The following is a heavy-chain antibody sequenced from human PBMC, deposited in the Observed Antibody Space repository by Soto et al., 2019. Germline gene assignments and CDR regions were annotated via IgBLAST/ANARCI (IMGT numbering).Heavy chain of an antibody. D-gene: IGHD6-6*01. J-gene: IGHJ4*02. CDR1: GYTFTSYA. Sequence: QVQLVQSGAEVKKPGASVKVSCKASGYTFTSYAMHWVRQAPGQRLEWMGWINAGNGNTKYSQKFQGRVTITRDTSASTAYMELSSLRSEDTAVYYCAGGLLGVYSSSPLYLYWGQGTLVTVSS. CDR3: AGGLLGVYSSSPLYLY. V-gene: IGHV1-3*01. CDR2: INAGNGNT.